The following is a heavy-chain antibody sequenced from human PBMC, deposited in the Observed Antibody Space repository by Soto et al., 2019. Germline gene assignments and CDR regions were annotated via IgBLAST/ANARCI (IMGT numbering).Heavy chain of an antibody. CDR3: ARVVTMVRGVIITGGHYYYGMDV. Sequence: ASVKVSCKTSGYTFTNFGLSWVRQAPGQGLEWMGWISAYNGNTNYAQNFQGRVTMTTDTSTSTAYMELRSLRSEDTAVYYCARVVTMVRGVIITGGHYYYGMDVWGQGTTVTVSS. J-gene: IGHJ6*02. CDR1: GYTFTNFG. V-gene: IGHV1-18*01. D-gene: IGHD3-10*01. CDR2: ISAYNGNT.